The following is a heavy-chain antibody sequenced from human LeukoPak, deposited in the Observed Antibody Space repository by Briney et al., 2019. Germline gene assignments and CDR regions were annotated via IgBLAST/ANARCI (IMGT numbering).Heavy chain of an antibody. CDR1: GFTFGGMP. D-gene: IGHD6-13*01. CDR3: ARDGPSIAAAGTRAFDY. V-gene: IGHV3-30-3*01. J-gene: IGHJ4*02. Sequence: PGGSRRPSLPAPGFTFGGMPSHGVGRAPARGREGGEFLSYDGSNKYYADSVKGRFTISRDNSKNTLYLQMNSLRAEDTAVYYCARDGPSIAAAGTRAFDYWGQGTLVTVSS. CDR2: LSYDGSNK.